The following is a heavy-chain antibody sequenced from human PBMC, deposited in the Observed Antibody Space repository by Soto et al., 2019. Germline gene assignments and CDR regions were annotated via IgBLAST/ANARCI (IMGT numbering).Heavy chain of an antibody. CDR2: IFYIGST. D-gene: IGHD4-17*01. CDR1: GASIISDY. V-gene: IGHV4-59*01. CDR3: ERDDFGGNPLSALDI. Sequence: ETLSLSCTFSGASIISDYSSCIRQPPGKGLEWIGYIFYIGSTNYNPSLKSRVTISVDTSKNQFSLKLSYVTAADTAVYYCERDDFGGNPLSALDIWGQGTSVTVSS. J-gene: IGHJ3*02.